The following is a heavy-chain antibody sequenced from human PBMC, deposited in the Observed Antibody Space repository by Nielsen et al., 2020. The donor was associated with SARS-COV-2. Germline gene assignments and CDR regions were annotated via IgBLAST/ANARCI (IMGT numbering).Heavy chain of an antibody. J-gene: IGHJ6*02. CDR1: GFTFSSYW. CDR2: IKQDGSEK. V-gene: IGHV3-7*01. Sequence: GESLKISCAASGFTFSSYWMSWVRQAPGKGLEWMANIKQDGSEKYYVDSVKGRFTTSRDNAKNSLYLQMNSLRAEDTAVYYCASAGYYYGMDVWGQGTTVTVSS. CDR3: ASAGYYYGMDV.